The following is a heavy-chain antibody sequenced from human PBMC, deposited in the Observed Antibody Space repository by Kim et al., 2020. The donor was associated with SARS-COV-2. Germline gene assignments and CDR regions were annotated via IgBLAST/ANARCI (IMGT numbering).Heavy chain of an antibody. CDR2: INHSGST. CDR1: GGSFSGYY. Sequence: SETLSLTCAVYGGSFSGYYWSWIRQPPGKGLEWIGEINHSGSTNYNPSLKSRVTISVDTSKNQFSLKLSSVTAADTAVYYCARKQANFDWLLYYYYGMDVWGQGTTVTVSS. D-gene: IGHD3-9*01. V-gene: IGHV4-34*01. CDR3: ARKQANFDWLLYYYYGMDV. J-gene: IGHJ6*02.